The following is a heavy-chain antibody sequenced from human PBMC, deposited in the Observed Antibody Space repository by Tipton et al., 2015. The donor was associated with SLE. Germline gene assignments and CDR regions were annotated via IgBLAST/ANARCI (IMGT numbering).Heavy chain of an antibody. CDR2: ISSTSTYI. J-gene: IGHJ4*02. CDR1: AFTFSDYY. V-gene: IGHV3-11*06. CDR3: ANQNWNYYF. Sequence: QVQLVQSGGVVVQPGGSLRLSCAASAFTFSDYYMSWIRQAPGKGLEWVSYISSTSTYIYYVDSVKGRFTISRDNAKNSLYLQMNSLRAEDTAVYYCANQNWNYYFWGQGNLVTVSS. D-gene: IGHD1-7*01.